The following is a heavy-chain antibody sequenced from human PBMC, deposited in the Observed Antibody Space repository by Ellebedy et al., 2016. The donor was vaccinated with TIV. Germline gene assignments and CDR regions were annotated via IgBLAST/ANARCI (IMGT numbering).Heavy chain of an antibody. Sequence: MPSETLSLTCTVSGGSISSYYWSWIRQPPGKGLEWIGYIYYSGSTNYNPSLKSRVTISVDTSKNQFSLKLSSVTAADTAVYYCARDAYNQKFDPWGQGTLVTVSS. J-gene: IGHJ5*02. CDR1: GGSISSYY. CDR2: IYYSGST. V-gene: IGHV4-59*01. D-gene: IGHD1-1*01. CDR3: ARDAYNQKFDP.